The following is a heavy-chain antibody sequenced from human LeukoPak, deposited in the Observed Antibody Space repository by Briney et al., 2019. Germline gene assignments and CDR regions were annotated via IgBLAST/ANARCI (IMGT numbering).Heavy chain of an antibody. D-gene: IGHD5-18*01. Sequence: PGGSLRLSCAASGFTFSSYGMHWVRQAPGKGLEWVAFIRYDGSNKYYADSVEGRFTISRDNFKNTLYLQMNSLRAEDTAVYYCAKDQLWSGGYFDYWGQGTLVTVSS. CDR3: AKDQLWSGGYFDY. J-gene: IGHJ4*02. V-gene: IGHV3-30*02. CDR2: IRYDGSNK. CDR1: GFTFSSYG.